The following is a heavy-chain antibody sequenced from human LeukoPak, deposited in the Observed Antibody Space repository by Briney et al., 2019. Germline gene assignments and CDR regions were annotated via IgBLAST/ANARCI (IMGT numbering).Heavy chain of an antibody. Sequence: GGSLRLSCAASGFTFSAYEMNWVRQAPGKGLEWLAYITSDNTVHYADSVKGRFTISRDNTKNSLYLQMNRLRAEDTATYYCARDGTPMAATGWVYFDQWGQGTLVTVSS. CDR3: ARDGTPMAATGWVYFDQ. D-gene: IGHD6-13*01. CDR2: ITSDNTV. J-gene: IGHJ4*02. V-gene: IGHV3-48*03. CDR1: GFTFSAYE.